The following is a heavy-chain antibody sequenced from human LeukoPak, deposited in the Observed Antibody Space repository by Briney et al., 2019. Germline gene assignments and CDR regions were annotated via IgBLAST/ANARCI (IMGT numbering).Heavy chain of an antibody. J-gene: IGHJ4*02. Sequence: SETLSLTCTVSGGSITSYYWSWIRPPPGKGLEWIGDIYYTGRTDYNSSHKRRVTISVDTSRSQFSLKLSSVTTADTAVYYCARAPPRGVGPTHFDYWGQGILVTVSS. CDR1: GGSITSYY. CDR2: IYYTGRT. CDR3: ARAPPRGVGPTHFDY. V-gene: IGHV4-59*01. D-gene: IGHD1-26*01.